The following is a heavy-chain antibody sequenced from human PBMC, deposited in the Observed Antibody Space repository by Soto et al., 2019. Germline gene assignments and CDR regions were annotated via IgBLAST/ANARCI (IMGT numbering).Heavy chain of an antibody. J-gene: IGHJ4*02. CDR3: VRDSHGDY. CDR1: GFIFSNYW. CDR2: IDHDGPT. V-gene: IGHV3-74*01. Sequence: EVQLVESGGGLVQPGGSLRLSCAGSGFIFSNYWMHWVRQAPGKGLEWVSRIDHDGPTDYAASVRGRVTISRDNAENTLYLQMNSLRPEDTAVYYCVRDSHGDYWGQGTLVTVSS.